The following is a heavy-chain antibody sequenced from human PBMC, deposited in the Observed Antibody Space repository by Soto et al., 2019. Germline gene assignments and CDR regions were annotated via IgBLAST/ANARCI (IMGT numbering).Heavy chain of an antibody. CDR3: ARHIGSVGFYLDY. Sequence: GGSLRLSCAASGFTFRNYCIHWVRQAPGKGLEWVAVIWYDGIKKYYADSVQGRFTISRDDSQNTLYLQMNSLRADDTAVYRCARHIGSVGFYLDYWGQRTLVTVCS. CDR1: GFTFRNYC. J-gene: IGHJ4*02. V-gene: IGHV3-33*01. D-gene: IGHD3-10*01. CDR2: IWYDGIKK.